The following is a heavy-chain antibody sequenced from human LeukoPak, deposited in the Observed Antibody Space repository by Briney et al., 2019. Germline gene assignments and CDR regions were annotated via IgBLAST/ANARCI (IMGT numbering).Heavy chain of an antibody. CDR3: ARDKSSSWYRGGAFDI. Sequence: GGSLRLSCAASGFTFSDYYMSWIRRAPGKGLEWVSYISSSGSTIYYADSVKGRFTISRDNAKNSLYLQMNSLRAEDTAVYYCARDKSSSWYRGGAFDIWGQGTMVTVSS. J-gene: IGHJ3*02. D-gene: IGHD6-13*01. V-gene: IGHV3-11*01. CDR2: ISSSGSTI. CDR1: GFTFSDYY.